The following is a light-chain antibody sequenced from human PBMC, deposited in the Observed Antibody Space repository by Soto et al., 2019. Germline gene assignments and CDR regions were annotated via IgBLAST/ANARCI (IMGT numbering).Light chain of an antibody. J-gene: IGKJ2*02. Sequence: EVVLTQSPGTLSSSPGERATLSCRASQSVTSGYLAWYQQKPGQAPRLLIHGESSRATGIPDRFSGSGSGTDFTLTISRLEPEDFGVYYCQQYGNLPCTFGQGTKLEIK. CDR2: GES. CDR1: QSVTSGY. V-gene: IGKV3-20*01. CDR3: QQYGNLPCT.